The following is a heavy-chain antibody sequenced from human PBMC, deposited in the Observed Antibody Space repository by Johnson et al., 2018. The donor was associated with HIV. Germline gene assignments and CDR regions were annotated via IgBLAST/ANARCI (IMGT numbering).Heavy chain of an antibody. Sequence: VLLVESGGGLVQPGGSLRLSCAASGFTFSSYAMSWVRQAPGKGLEWVSAISGSGGSTNYADSVKGRFTISRDNSKNTLYLQMNSLRAEDTSLYYCAKVGFLVTMLVGRVGVGNDAFDIWGQGTMVTVSS. D-gene: IGHD3-22*01. CDR1: GFTFSSYA. J-gene: IGHJ3*02. V-gene: IGHV3-23*04. CDR2: ISGSGGST. CDR3: AKVGFLVTMLVGRVGVGNDAFDI.